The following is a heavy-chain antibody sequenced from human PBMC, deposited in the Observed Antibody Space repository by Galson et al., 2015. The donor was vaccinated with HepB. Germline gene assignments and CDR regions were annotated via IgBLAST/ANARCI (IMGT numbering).Heavy chain of an antibody. D-gene: IGHD6-13*01. CDR2: INHSGST. CDR3: ARDTRGHSSSWYTIGYYFDY. Sequence: TLSLTCAVYGGSFSDYYWSWIRQPPGKGLEWTGEINHSGSTNDNPSLKSRITISVDTSKNQFSLKLTSVTAADAAVYYCARDTRGHSSSWYTIGYYFDYWGQGTLVTVSS. V-gene: IGHV4-34*01. J-gene: IGHJ4*02. CDR1: GGSFSDYY.